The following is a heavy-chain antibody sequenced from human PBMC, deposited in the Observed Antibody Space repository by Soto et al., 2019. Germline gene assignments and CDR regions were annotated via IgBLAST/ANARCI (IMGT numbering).Heavy chain of an antibody. D-gene: IGHD3-16*02. CDR1: GFTFDDYA. Sequence: GGSLRLSCAASGFTFDDYAMHWVRQAPGKGLEWVSGISWNSGSIGYADSVKGRFTISRDNAKNSLYLQMNSLRAEDTALYYCAKDRGRRFGGVIVYDDYWGQGTLVTVSS. V-gene: IGHV3-9*01. J-gene: IGHJ4*02. CDR2: ISWNSGSI. CDR3: AKDRGRRFGGVIVYDDY.